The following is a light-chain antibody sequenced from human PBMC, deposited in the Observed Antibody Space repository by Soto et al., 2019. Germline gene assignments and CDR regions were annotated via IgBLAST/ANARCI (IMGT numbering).Light chain of an antibody. CDR1: QSVSSSY. CDR2: GAS. CDR3: QQYGSSTFT. Sequence: EIVLTQSPGTLSLSPGERATLSCRARQSVSSSYLAWYQQKPGQAPRLLIYGASNRATGIPDRFSGSGSGTDFTLTISRLEPEDFAVYYCQQYGSSTFTFGPGTKVDIK. J-gene: IGKJ3*01. V-gene: IGKV3-20*01.